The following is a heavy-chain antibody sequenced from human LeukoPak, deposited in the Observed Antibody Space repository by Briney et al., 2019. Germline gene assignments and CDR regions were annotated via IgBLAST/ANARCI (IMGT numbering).Heavy chain of an antibody. CDR2: IYSGGST. CDR3: ARVRKYSGYYSWYFDL. V-gene: IGHV3-53*01. CDR1: GFTVSSNY. Sequence: GSLRLSCAASGFTVSSNYMSWVRQAPGKGLEWVSVIYSGGSTYYADSVKGRFTISRDNSKNTLYLQMNSLRAGDTAVYYCARVRKYSGYYSWYFDLWGRGTLVTVSS. J-gene: IGHJ2*01. D-gene: IGHD5-12*01.